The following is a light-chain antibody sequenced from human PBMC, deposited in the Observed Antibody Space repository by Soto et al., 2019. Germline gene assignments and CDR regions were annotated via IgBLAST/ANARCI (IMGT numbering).Light chain of an antibody. Sequence: QSVLTQPASVSGSPGQSITISCTGTSSNVGTYNLVSWYQQHSGKAPKLMIYEGSKRPSGVSNRFSGSKSGTTASLTISGLQAEDEADYYCCSYAGSSTYVFGNGTKVTVL. CDR2: EGS. J-gene: IGLJ1*01. CDR1: SSNVGTYNL. V-gene: IGLV2-23*01. CDR3: CSYAGSSTYV.